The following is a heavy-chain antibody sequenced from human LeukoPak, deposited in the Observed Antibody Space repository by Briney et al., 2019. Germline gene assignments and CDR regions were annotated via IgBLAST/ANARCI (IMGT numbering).Heavy chain of an antibody. Sequence: PPETLSLTCTVSGGSISSYYWSWIRQPPGKGLEWIGYIYTSGSTNYNPSLKSRVTISVDTSKNQFSLKLSSVTAADTAVYYCARLFPGSSVYFDWGKGTLVTVSS. D-gene: IGHD3-10*01. CDR3: ARLFPGSSVYFD. CDR2: IYTSGST. V-gene: IGHV4-4*09. J-gene: IGHJ4*02. CDR1: GGSISSYY.